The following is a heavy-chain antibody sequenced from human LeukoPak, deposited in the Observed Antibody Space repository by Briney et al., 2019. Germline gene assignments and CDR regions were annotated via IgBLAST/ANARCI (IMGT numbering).Heavy chain of an antibody. V-gene: IGHV4-4*02. CDR1: GGSISSSNW. CDR2: IYHSGST. Sequence: SETLSLTCAVSGGSISSSNWWSWVRPPPGKGLEWIGEIYHSGSTNYNPSLKSRVTISVDKSKNQFSLKLSSVTAADTAVYYCARFIAAAGSYYFDYWGQGTLVTVSS. CDR3: ARFIAAAGSYYFDY. D-gene: IGHD6-13*01. J-gene: IGHJ4*02.